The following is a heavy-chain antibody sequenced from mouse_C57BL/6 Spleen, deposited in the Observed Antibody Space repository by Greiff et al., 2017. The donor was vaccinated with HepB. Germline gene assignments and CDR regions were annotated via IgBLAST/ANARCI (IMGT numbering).Heavy chain of an antibody. J-gene: IGHJ2*01. Sequence: EVQLVESGGGLVKPGGSLKLSCAASGFTFSSYTMSWVRQTPEKRLEWVATISGGGGNTYYPDSVKGRFTISRDNAKNTLYLQMSSLRSEDTALYYCARQDYGNYPFDYWGQGTTLTVSS. CDR2: ISGGGGNT. V-gene: IGHV5-9*01. D-gene: IGHD2-1*01. CDR1: GFTFSSYT. CDR3: ARQDYGNYPFDY.